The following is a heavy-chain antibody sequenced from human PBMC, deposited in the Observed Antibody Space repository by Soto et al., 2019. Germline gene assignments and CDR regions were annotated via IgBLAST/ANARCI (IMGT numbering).Heavy chain of an antibody. D-gene: IGHD4-17*01. CDR3: AKIHYGDYEAKFDY. V-gene: IGHV3-23*01. J-gene: IGHJ4*02. CDR2: ISGSGGST. Sequence: GGSLRLSCAASGLTFSSYAMSWVRQAPGKGLEWVSAISGSGGSTYYADSVKGRFTISRDNSKNTLYLQMNSLRAEDTAVYYCAKIHYGDYEAKFDYWGQGTLVTVSS. CDR1: GLTFSSYA.